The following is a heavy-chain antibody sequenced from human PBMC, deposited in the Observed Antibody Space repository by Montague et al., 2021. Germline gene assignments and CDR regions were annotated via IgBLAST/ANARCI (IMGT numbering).Heavy chain of an antibody. D-gene: IGHD1-26*01. CDR2: TCYRSKWYN. V-gene: IGHV6-1*01. J-gene: IGHJ4*02. Sequence: CAISGDSVAGDKPACSWERQSPELEFVWHGVTCYRSKWYNDYAVSVKSRITINPDTSKNQISLQLNSVTPEDTAVYYCARTSASSDYWGQGTLVTVSS. CDR3: ARTSASSDY. CDR1: GDSVAGDKPA.